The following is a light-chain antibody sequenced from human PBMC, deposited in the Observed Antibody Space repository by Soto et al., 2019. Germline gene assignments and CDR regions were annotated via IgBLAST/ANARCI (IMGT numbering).Light chain of an antibody. CDR2: LGS. Sequence: DIVMTESPLSLLVTPGEPASISCRSSQSLLHSNGYNYLDWYLQKPGQSPQLLIYLGSNRASGDPDRFSGSGSGTDFTLKISRVEAEDVGVDYCMQALQTLFTFGPGTKVDIK. CDR1: QSLLHSNGYNY. J-gene: IGKJ3*01. CDR3: MQALQTLFT. V-gene: IGKV2-28*01.